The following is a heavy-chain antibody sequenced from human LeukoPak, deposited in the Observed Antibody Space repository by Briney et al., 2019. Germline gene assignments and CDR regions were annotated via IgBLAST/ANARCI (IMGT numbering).Heavy chain of an antibody. CDR3: ARESEQLWFFDY. Sequence: PGGSLRLSCAASGFTFSSYGMHWVRQAPGKGLEWVAVIWYDGSNKYYADSVKGRFTISRDNSKNTLYLQMNSLRAEDTAVYYCARESEQLWFFDYWGQGTLVTVSS. V-gene: IGHV3-33*01. J-gene: IGHJ4*02. D-gene: IGHD5-18*01. CDR1: GFTFSSYG. CDR2: IWYDGSNK.